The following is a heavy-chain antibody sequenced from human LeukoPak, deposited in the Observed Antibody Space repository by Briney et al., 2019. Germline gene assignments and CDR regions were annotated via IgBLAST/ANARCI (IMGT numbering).Heavy chain of an antibody. Sequence: PGGSLRLSCAESGVSASSNYMSWVRETPGEGVEWVSVIYSGGSAYYADSVKGRFTISRDNSKNTLYLQMNSLRAEDTAVYYCARVDSATKLAFDIWGQGTMVTVSS. CDR2: IYSGGSA. CDR3: ARVDSATKLAFDI. V-gene: IGHV3-53*01. J-gene: IGHJ3*02. CDR1: GVSASSNY. D-gene: IGHD3-10*01.